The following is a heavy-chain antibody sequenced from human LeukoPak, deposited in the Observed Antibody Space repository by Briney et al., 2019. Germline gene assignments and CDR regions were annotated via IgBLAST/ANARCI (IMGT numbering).Heavy chain of an antibody. CDR3: AKEGGRRSSTSCYRAAHWFDP. D-gene: IGHD2-2*01. CDR1: GLTFDDYA. CDR2: ISWNSGSI. J-gene: IGHJ5*02. V-gene: IGHV3-9*01. Sequence: GGSLRLSCAASGLTFDDYAMHWVRQAPGKGLEWVPGISWNSGSIGYADSVKGRFTISRDNAKNSLYLQMNSLRAEDTALYYCAKEGGRRSSTSCYRAAHWFDPWGQGTLVTVSS.